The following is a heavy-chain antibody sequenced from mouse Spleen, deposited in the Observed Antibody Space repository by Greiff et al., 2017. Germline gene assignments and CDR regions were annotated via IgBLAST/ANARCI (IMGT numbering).Heavy chain of an antibody. V-gene: IGHV7-3*02. CDR3: ARDMGGNLFDY. D-gene: IGHD2-1*01. J-gene: IGHJ2*01. CDR1: GFTFTDYY. Sequence: EVKLVESGGGLVQPGGSLRLSCATSGFTFTDYYMSWVRQPPGKALEWLGFIRNKANGYTTEYSASVKGRFTISRDNSQSILYLQMNTLRAEDSATYYCARDMGGNLFDYWGQGTTLTVSS. CDR2: IRNKANGYTT.